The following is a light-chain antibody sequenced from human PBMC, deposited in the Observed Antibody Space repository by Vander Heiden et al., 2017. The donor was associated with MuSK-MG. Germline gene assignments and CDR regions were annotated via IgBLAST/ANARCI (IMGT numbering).Light chain of an antibody. V-gene: IGKV1-5*03. CDR1: QSISSW. J-gene: IGKJ3*01. CDR3: QQYNSYPYT. Sequence: DIQMTQSPSTLSASVGDRVTITCRASQSISSWLAWYQQKPGKAPKLLIYKASSLESGVPSRFSGSGSGTEFTLTISSLQPDDFATYYCQQYNSYPYTFGHGTKVEIK. CDR2: KAS.